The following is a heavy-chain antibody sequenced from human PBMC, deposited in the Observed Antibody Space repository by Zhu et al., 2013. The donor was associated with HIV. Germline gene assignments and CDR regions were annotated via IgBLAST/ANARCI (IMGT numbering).Heavy chain of an antibody. CDR3: ARGNSFSIDS. CDR2: INPNDLTT. Sequence: QVQLVQSGAEVKKPGASVKISCEASGYTFTYFYLHWVRQAPGQGLEWMGIINPNDLTTGHAQKFQGRLTMTRDTSTSTAYMELSGLRSEDTAVYYCARGNSFSIDSWGQGTLVTVSS. D-gene: IGHD2-15*01. J-gene: IGHJ4*02. V-gene: IGHV1-46*01. CDR1: GYTFTYFY.